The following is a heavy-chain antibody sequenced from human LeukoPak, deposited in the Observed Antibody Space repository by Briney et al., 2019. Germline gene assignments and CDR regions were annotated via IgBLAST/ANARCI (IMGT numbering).Heavy chain of an antibody. V-gene: IGHV4-4*02. CDR1: GGSISSSNW. CDR2: IYHSGST. Sequence: SGTLSLTCAVSGGSISSSNWWSWVRQPPGKGLEWIGEIYHSGSTNYNPSLKSRVTISVDKSKNQFSLKLSSVTAADTAVYYCARARGRGSSWSFLQYYFDYWGQGTLVTVSS. J-gene: IGHJ4*02. CDR3: ARARGRGSSWSFLQYYFDY. D-gene: IGHD6-13*01.